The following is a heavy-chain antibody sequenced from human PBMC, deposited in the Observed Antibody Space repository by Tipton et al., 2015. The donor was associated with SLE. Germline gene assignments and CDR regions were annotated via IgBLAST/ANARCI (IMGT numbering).Heavy chain of an antibody. CDR1: GFTFSSYA. Sequence: SLRLSCAASGFTFSSYAMHWVRQAPGKGLEWVSTISGSGITTYYADSVKGRFTISRDNSKNTLYLQMNSLRAEDTAVYYCAKGYSYSDTSGYYYDSLYFFDFWGQGTLVTVSS. CDR3: AKGYSYSDTSGYYYDSLYFFDF. CDR2: ISGSGITT. J-gene: IGHJ4*02. V-gene: IGHV3-23*01. D-gene: IGHD3-22*01.